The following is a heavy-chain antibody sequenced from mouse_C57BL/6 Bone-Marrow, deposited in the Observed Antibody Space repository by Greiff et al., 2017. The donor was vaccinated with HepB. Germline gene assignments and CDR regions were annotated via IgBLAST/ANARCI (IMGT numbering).Heavy chain of an antibody. CDR2: INPNYGTT. CDR3: ARGTTVVNYAMDY. CDR1: GYSFTDYN. Sequence: VQLKESGPELVKPGASVKISCKASGYSFTDYNMNWVKQSNGKSLEWIGVINPNYGTTSYNQKFKGKATLTVDQSSSTAYMQLNSLTSEDSAVYYCARGTTVVNYAMDYWGQGTSVTVSS. J-gene: IGHJ4*01. V-gene: IGHV1-39*01. D-gene: IGHD1-1*01.